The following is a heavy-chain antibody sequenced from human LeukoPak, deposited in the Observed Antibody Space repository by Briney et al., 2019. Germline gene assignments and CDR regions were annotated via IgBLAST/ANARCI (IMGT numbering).Heavy chain of an antibody. D-gene: IGHD2-2*01. CDR3: ARGHVPAAMNYFDY. Sequence: SVKDSCKASGGTFSSYAISWVRQAPGQGLEWMGGIIPIFGTANYAQKFQGRVTITADESTSTAYMELSSLRSEDTAVYYCARGHVPAAMNYFDYWGQGTLVTVSS. CDR1: GGTFSSYA. J-gene: IGHJ4*02. CDR2: IIPIFGTA. V-gene: IGHV1-69*13.